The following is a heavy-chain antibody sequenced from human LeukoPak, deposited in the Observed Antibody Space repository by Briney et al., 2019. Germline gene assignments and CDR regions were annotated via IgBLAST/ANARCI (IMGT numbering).Heavy chain of an antibody. CDR1: GYTFTGYY. Sequence: ASVKVSCKASGYTFTGYYMHWLRQAPGQGLEWMGWINPNSVATNYAQKFQGRVTMTRDTSISTAYMELSRLSSDDTAVYYCARFAFCSGGTCPYFFDFWGQGTLVTVSS. J-gene: IGHJ4*02. V-gene: IGHV1-2*02. CDR2: INPNSVAT. CDR3: ARFAFCSGGTCPYFFDF. D-gene: IGHD2-15*01.